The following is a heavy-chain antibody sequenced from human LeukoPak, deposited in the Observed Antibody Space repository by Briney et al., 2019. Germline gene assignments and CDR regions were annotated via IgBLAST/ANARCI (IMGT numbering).Heavy chain of an antibody. CDR1: GGSIRSTSYY. Sequence: PSETLSLTCTVSGGSIRSTSYYWGWIRQPPGKGLDWLGSVHYSGSTYDNPSLKSRVSISVDTSKNEFSLKLISVTAADTAVYYCARRSTVAGRGRFDPWGQGTLVTVSS. CDR3: ARRSTVAGRGRFDP. D-gene: IGHD6-19*01. J-gene: IGHJ5*02. V-gene: IGHV4-39*01. CDR2: VHYSGST.